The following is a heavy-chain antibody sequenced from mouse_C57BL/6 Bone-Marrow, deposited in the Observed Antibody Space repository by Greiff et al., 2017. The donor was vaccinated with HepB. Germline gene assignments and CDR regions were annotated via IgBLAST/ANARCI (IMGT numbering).Heavy chain of an antibody. V-gene: IGHV1-81*01. J-gene: IGHJ1*03. D-gene: IGHD2-4*01. CDR2: IYPRSGNT. Sequence: QVQLQPSGAELARPGASVKLSCKASGYTFTSYGISWVTQRTGQGLEWIGEIYPRSGNTYYHEKFKGKATLTADKSSSTAYMELRSLTSEDSAVYVCARGERLRRPYWDFDVWGTGTTVTVSS. CDR1: GYTFTSYG. CDR3: ARGERLRRPYWDFDV.